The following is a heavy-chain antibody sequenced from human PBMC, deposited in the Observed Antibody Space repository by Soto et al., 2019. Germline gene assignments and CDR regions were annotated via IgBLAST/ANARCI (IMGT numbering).Heavy chain of an antibody. CDR1: GFTFSSYS. D-gene: IGHD3-22*01. CDR2: ISSSSSYI. CDR3: AGEDYYDSSGYYPKSVA. Sequence: GGSLRLSCAASGFTFSSYSMNWVRQAPGKGLEWVSSISSSSSYIYYADSVKGRFTISRDNAKNSLYLQMNSLRAEDTAVYYCAGEDYYDSSGYYPKSVAWGQGTLVTVSS. J-gene: IGHJ5*02. V-gene: IGHV3-21*01.